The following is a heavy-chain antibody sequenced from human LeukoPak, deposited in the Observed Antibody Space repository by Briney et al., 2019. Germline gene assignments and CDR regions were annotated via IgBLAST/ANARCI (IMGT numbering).Heavy chain of an antibody. D-gene: IGHD2-21*01. CDR2: INHSGST. CDR3: ARGVIPYYFDY. J-gene: IGHJ4*02. V-gene: IGHV4-34*01. CDR1: GGSISSAGYY. Sequence: SETLSLTCTVPGGSISSAGYYWSWIRQSPGKGLEWIGEINHSGSTNYNPSLKSRVTISVDTSKNQFSLKLSSVTAADTAVYYCARGVIPYYFDYWGQGTLVTVSS.